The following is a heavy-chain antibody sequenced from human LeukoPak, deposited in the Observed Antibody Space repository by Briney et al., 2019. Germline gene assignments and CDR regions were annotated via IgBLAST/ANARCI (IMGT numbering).Heavy chain of an antibody. Sequence: KPGGSLTPSCAPSGLTYSDYYMSWIRPTPRKRREWVSYISIIGSTIYNTHSVKGRFTISRDKAKNSLYLQMNSLRAEDTAVYYCASPITMIVVVTANPYDAFDIWGEGTMVTVSS. J-gene: IGHJ3*02. CDR2: ISIIGSTI. V-gene: IGHV3-11*01. CDR3: ASPITMIVVVTANPYDAFDI. D-gene: IGHD3-22*01. CDR1: GLTYSDYY.